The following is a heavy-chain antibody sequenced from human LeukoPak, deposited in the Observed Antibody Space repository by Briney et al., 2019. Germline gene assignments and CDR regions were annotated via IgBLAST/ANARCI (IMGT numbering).Heavy chain of an antibody. CDR3: ARDASFGGRGNDY. Sequence: GGSLRLSCAASGFTFSSYEMNWVRQAPGKGLEWVSYISSSGTTIYYADSVKGRFTISRDNAKNSLYLQMNSLRAEDTAVYYRARDASFGGRGNDYWGQGTLVTVSS. J-gene: IGHJ4*02. V-gene: IGHV3-48*03. CDR1: GFTFSSYE. CDR2: ISSSGTTI. D-gene: IGHD3-16*01.